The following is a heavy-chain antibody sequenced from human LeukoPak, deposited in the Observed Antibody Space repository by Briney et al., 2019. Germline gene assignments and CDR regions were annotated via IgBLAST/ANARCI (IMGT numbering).Heavy chain of an antibody. CDR2: IYPGDSDT. J-gene: IGHJ4*02. Sequence: GESLKISCKGSGYSFTSYWIGWVRQMPGKGLEWMGIIYPGDSDTRYSPSFQGQVTISADKSISTAYLQWSSLRSEDTAVYYCARGRKGERDKKWNYVPPVYWGQGTLVTVSS. D-gene: IGHD1-7*01. V-gene: IGHV5-51*01. CDR3: ARGRKGERDKKWNYVPPVY. CDR1: GYSFTSYW.